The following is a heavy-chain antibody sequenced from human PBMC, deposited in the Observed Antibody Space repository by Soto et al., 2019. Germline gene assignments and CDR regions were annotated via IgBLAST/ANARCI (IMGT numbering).Heavy chain of an antibody. Sequence: SVKVSCKASGGTFSSYAIGWVRQAPGQGLEWMGGIIPIFGTANYAQKFQGRVTITADESTSTAYMELSGLRSEDTAVYYCARGSSWYDFDYWGQGTLVTVSS. J-gene: IGHJ4*02. D-gene: IGHD6-13*01. V-gene: IGHV1-69*13. CDR3: ARGSSWYDFDY. CDR1: GGTFSSYA. CDR2: IIPIFGTA.